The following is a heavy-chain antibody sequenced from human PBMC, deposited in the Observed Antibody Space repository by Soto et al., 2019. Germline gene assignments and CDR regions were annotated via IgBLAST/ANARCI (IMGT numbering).Heavy chain of an antibody. V-gene: IGHV3-7*04. J-gene: IGHJ4*02. CDR3: ARGARTLDY. CDR2: IKQDGSEK. CDR1: GFTLSGHW. Sequence: EVQLVESGGGLVQPGGSLRLSCAASGFTLSGHWMTWVRQAPGKGPEWVANIKQDGSEKYYVGSVKGRFTMSRDNANNSLYLQMNSLRVEDTAVYYCARGARTLDYWGQGTLVTVSS.